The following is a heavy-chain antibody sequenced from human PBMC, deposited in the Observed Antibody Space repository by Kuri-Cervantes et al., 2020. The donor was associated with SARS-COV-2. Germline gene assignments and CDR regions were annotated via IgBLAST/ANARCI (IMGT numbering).Heavy chain of an antibody. Sequence: ESLKISCTVSGGSISSSSYYWGWIRQPPGKGLEWIGSIYYSGSTYYNPSLKSRVTISVDTSKNQFSLKLSSVAAADTAVYYCARVGVLRYFDWSKFDPWGQGTLVTVSS. D-gene: IGHD3-9*01. J-gene: IGHJ5*02. CDR3: ARVGVLRYFDWSKFDP. CDR2: IYYSGST. CDR1: GGSISSSSYY. V-gene: IGHV4-39*07.